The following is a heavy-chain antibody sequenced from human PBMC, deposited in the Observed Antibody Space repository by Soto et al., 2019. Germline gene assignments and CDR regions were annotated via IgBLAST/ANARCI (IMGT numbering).Heavy chain of an antibody. Sequence: PSETLSLTCAVSGGSISSGGYSWSWIRQPPGKGLEWIGYIYHSGSTYYNPSLKSRVTISVDRSKNQFSLKLSSVTAADTAVYYCARGGDVNYYHGMDVWGQGTTVTVS. CDR2: IYHSGST. V-gene: IGHV4-30-2*01. CDR3: ARGGDVNYYHGMDV. J-gene: IGHJ6*02. CDR1: GGSISSGGYS. D-gene: IGHD5-12*01.